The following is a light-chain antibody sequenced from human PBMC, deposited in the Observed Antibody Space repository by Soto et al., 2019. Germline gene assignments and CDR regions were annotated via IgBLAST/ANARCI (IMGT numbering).Light chain of an antibody. CDR2: QTS. V-gene: IGKV3-11*01. J-gene: IGKJ1*01. Sequence: IVLPQSPETLSSFPGDRVTLSCRASQYINTRLAWYQHRPGQAPRLLIYQTSIRAAGIPARFSGSGSGTDFTLTIRSLDPEDFAVYYCQQRSDWPPTFGQGTKVDIK. CDR1: QYINTR. CDR3: QQRSDWPPT.